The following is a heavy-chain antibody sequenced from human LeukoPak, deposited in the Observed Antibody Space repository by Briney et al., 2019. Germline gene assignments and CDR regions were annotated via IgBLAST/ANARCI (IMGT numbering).Heavy chain of an antibody. V-gene: IGHV4-38-2*02. CDR3: ARDSGGYDDDAFDI. CDR2: IYHSGST. CDR1: GYSISSGYY. Sequence: SETLSLTCTVSGYSISSGYYWGWIRQPPGKGLEWIGSIYHSGSTYYNPSLKSRVTISVDTSKNQFSLKLGSVTAADTAVYYCARDSGGYDDDAFDIWGQGTMVTVSS. D-gene: IGHD5-12*01. J-gene: IGHJ3*02.